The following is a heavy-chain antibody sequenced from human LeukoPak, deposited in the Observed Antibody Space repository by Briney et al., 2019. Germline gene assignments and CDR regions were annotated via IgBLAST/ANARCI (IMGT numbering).Heavy chain of an antibody. V-gene: IGHV5-51*01. CDR1: GYSLTSYW. J-gene: IGHJ4*02. CDR3: AREPGYSYGPYYFDY. D-gene: IGHD5-18*01. Sequence: GESLKISCKGSGYSLTSYWIGWVRQMPGKGLEWMGIIYPGDSDTRYSPSFQGQVTISADKSISTAYLQWSSLKASDTAMYYCAREPGYSYGPYYFDYWGQGTLVTVSS. CDR2: IYPGDSDT.